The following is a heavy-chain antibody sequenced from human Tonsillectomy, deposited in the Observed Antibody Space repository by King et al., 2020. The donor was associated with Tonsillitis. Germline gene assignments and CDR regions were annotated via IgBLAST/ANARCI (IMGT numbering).Heavy chain of an antibody. J-gene: IGHJ4*02. CDR2: IIPLFGTA. D-gene: IGHD1-26*01. Sequence: QLVQSGAEVKKPGSSVKVSCKASGGSFSYYAISWVRQAPGQGLEWMGGIIPLFGTANYTQKFQGRVTITADESTSTAYMELSGLRSEDTAIYYCARDEVGATMYFDYWAREPWSPSP. CDR3: ARDEVGATMYFDY. CDR1: GGSFSYYA. V-gene: IGHV1-69*01.